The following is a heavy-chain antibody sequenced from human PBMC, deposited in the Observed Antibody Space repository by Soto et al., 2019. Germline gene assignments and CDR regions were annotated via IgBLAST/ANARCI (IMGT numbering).Heavy chain of an antibody. CDR2: IYYSGST. CDR3: ARDQLEGNWFDP. D-gene: IGHD1-1*01. V-gene: IGHV4-59*12. Sequence: PSETLSLTCTVSGGSISSYYWSWIRQPPGKGLECIGYIYYSGSTNYNPSLKSRVTISVDTSKNQFSLKLTSVTAADTAVYYCARDQLEGNWFDPWGQGTLVTVSS. CDR1: GGSISSYY. J-gene: IGHJ5*02.